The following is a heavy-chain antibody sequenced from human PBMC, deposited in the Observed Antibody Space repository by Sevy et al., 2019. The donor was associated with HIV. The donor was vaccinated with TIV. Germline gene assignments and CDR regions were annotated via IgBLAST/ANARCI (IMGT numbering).Heavy chain of an antibody. J-gene: IGHJ6*02. Sequence: ASVKVSCKASGDTFSSYAISWVRQAPGQGLEWMGGIIPIFGTANYAQKFQGRVTITADESTSTAYMELGSLRSEDTAVYYCARADILTGGVGYYYYGMDVWGQGTTVTVSS. V-gene: IGHV1-69*13. CDR1: GDTFSSYA. CDR3: ARADILTGGVGYYYYGMDV. CDR2: IIPIFGTA. D-gene: IGHD3-9*01.